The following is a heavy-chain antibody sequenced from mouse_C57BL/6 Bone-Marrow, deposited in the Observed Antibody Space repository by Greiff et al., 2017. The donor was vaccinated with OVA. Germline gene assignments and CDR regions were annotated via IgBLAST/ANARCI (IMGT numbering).Heavy chain of an antibody. Sequence: QVQLKQPGAELVMPGASVKLSCKASGYTFTSYWMHWVKQRPGQGLEWIGEIDPSDSYTNYNQKFKGKSTLTVDKSSSTAYMQLSSLTSEDSAVYYCARADYEFAYWGQGTLVTGSA. D-gene: IGHD2-4*01. CDR3: ARADYEFAY. CDR1: GYTFTSYW. CDR2: IDPSDSYT. J-gene: IGHJ3*01. V-gene: IGHV1-69*01.